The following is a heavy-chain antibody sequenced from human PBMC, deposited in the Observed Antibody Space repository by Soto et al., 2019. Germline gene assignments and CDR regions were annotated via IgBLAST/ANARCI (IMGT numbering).Heavy chain of an antibody. D-gene: IGHD2-15*01. Sequence: QVQLVESGGGVVQPGRSLRLSCAASGFTFSSYGMHWVRQAPGKGLEWVAVIWYDGSNKYYADSVKGRFTISRDNSKNTLYLQMNSLRAEDTAVYYCARDKLLGSTVGYYFDYLGQGTLVTVSS. CDR2: IWYDGSNK. J-gene: IGHJ4*02. CDR1: GFTFSSYG. V-gene: IGHV3-33*01. CDR3: ARDKLLGSTVGYYFDY.